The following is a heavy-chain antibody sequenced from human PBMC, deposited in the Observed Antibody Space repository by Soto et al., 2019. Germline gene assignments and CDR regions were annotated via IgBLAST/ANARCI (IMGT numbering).Heavy chain of an antibody. CDR1: GGSISRYY. CDR3: AKDYYDSSGYYWFDP. J-gene: IGHJ5*02. CDR2: IYYSGST. D-gene: IGHD3-22*01. V-gene: IGHV4-59*01. Sequence: PSETLSLTCTVSGGSISRYYWSWIRQPPGKGLEWIGYIYYSGSTNYNPSLKSRVTISVDTSKNQFSLKLSSVTAADTAVYYCAKDYYDSSGYYWFDPWGQGTLVTVS.